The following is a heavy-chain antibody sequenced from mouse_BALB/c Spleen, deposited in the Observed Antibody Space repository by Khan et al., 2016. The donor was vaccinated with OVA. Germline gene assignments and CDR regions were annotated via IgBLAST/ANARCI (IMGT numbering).Heavy chain of an antibody. CDR1: GFSLTNYG. Sequence: QVQLKQSGPGLVAPSQSLSITCTVSGFSLTNYGVHWVRQPPGKGLEWLVVIWSDGRTSYNSALKSRLIISKDNSKSQVFLKMNSLQTDDTAMYYCARQPYYHYYIMDYWGQGTAVTVSS. D-gene: IGHD2-10*01. CDR3: ARQPYYHYYIMDY. J-gene: IGHJ4*01. CDR2: IWSDGRT. V-gene: IGHV2-6-1*01.